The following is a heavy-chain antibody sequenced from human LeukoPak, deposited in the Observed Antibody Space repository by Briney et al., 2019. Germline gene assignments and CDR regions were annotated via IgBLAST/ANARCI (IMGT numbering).Heavy chain of an antibody. CDR3: ARVGTRAD. CDR2: ISSSSNYI. Sequence: GGSLRLSCAASGLTFSSYTMNWVRQAPGKGLEWVSSISSSSNYIHYADSLKGRFTISRDNANNSLYLQMNSLRAEDTAVYYCARVGTRADWGQGTLVTVSS. CDR1: GLTFSSYT. D-gene: IGHD1-1*01. J-gene: IGHJ4*02. V-gene: IGHV3-21*01.